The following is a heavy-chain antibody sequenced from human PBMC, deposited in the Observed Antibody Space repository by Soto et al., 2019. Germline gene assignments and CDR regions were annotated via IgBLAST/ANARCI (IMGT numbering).Heavy chain of an antibody. D-gene: IGHD3-10*01. CDR2: ISGGGDAT. Sequence: EVHLLESGGGLVQPGGSLRLSCAASGFTFISYAMNWVRQAPGKGLQWVSAISGGGDATFYADSVKGRFTISRDNSRNTVTLQMNSLGADDTAVYYCARKVPGSTTRPDYWYFHLWGRGTLVTVSS. CDR3: ARKVPGSTTRPDYWYFHL. CDR1: GFTFISYA. J-gene: IGHJ2*01. V-gene: IGHV3-23*01.